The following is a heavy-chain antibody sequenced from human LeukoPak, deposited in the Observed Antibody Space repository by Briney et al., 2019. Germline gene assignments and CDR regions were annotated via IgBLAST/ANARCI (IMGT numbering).Heavy chain of an antibody. V-gene: IGHV1-2*02. Sequence: ASVKVSCKASGYTFTGYYMHWVRQAPGQGLEWMGWINPNSGGTNYAQKFQGRVTMTRDTSISTAYMELSRLRSDDTAVYYCARQGGQTTVTTRRHDAFDIWGQGTMVTVSS. CDR1: GYTFTGYY. CDR2: INPNSGGT. D-gene: IGHD4-17*01. J-gene: IGHJ3*02. CDR3: ARQGGQTTVTTRRHDAFDI.